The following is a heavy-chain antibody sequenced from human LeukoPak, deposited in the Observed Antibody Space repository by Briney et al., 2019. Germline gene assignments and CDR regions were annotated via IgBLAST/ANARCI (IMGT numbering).Heavy chain of an antibody. D-gene: IGHD3-3*01. CDR2: IYYSGST. V-gene: IGHV4-59*08. Sequence: SETLSLTCAVSGGSISSYYWSWIRQPPGKGLEWIGYIYYSGSTNYNPSLKSRVTISVDTSKNQFSLKLSSVTAADTAVYYCARHNLYDFWSGYYLYNWFDPWGQGTLVTVSS. J-gene: IGHJ5*02. CDR1: GGSISSYY. CDR3: ARHNLYDFWSGYYLYNWFDP.